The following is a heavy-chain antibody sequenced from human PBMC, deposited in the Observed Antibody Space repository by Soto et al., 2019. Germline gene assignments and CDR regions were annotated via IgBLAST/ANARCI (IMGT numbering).Heavy chain of an antibody. V-gene: IGHV4-59*01. Sequence: PSETLSLTCNVSGGSISNYYWTWVRQSPEKGLEWIGYMYYNGNINYNPSLKSRVTISIDTSKNQFSLTLKSVTAADTAVYYCASGGNWFDPWGQGDLVTVYS. D-gene: IGHD3-16*01. CDR3: ASGGNWFDP. CDR1: GGSISNYY. J-gene: IGHJ5*02. CDR2: MYYNGNI.